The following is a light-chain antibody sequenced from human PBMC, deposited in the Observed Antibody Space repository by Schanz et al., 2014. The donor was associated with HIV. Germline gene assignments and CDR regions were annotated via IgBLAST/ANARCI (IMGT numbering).Light chain of an antibody. Sequence: DIVMTQSPDSLAVSLGERATINCKSSQSVLYTANNVNYLAWYQQKPGQPPKLLVYWASTRESGVPDRFSGSGSGTDFTLTISSLQAEDVAVYYCQQYYSSPLTFGGGTKLDIK. CDR1: QSVLYTANNVNY. CDR2: WAS. J-gene: IGKJ4*01. CDR3: QQYYSSPLT. V-gene: IGKV4-1*01.